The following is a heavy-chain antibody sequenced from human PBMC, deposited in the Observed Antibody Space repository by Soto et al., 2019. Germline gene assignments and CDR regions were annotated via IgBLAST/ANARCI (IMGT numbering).Heavy chain of an antibody. V-gene: IGHV1-2*02. CDR3: AAASIPGVGRHPDF. Sequence: PVKVPRKAFGYRITGFYWGWVRMAPGEGLEWMGWINPHNGSTTYAKNFQGRVTMTRDSSISTAYMEFRSLRSDDTAIYFCAAASIPGVGRHPDFWGHGTVVTVSS. CDR2: INPHNGST. D-gene: IGHD3-16*01. CDR1: GYRITGFY. J-gene: IGHJ4*01.